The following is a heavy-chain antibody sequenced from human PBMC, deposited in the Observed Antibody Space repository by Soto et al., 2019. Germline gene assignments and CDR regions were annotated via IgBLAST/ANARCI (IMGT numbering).Heavy chain of an antibody. Sequence: QVQLVESGGGVVQPGRSLRLSCAASGFTFSSYGMHWVRQAPGKGLEWVAVISYDGSNKYYADSVKGRFTISRDNSKNXLXXQMNSLRAEDTAVYYCAKTAEYTTVENPWDWYFDLWGRGTLVTVSS. J-gene: IGHJ2*01. CDR3: AKTAEYTTVENPWDWYFDL. CDR1: GFTFSSYG. V-gene: IGHV3-30*18. CDR2: ISYDGSNK. D-gene: IGHD4-17*01.